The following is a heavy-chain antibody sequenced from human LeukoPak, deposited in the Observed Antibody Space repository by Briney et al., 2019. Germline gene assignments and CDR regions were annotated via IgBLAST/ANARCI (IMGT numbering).Heavy chain of an antibody. CDR3: SRGPAPDYGSGSPSGLPYYYYGMDV. D-gene: IGHD3-10*01. Sequence: SETLSLTCAVYGGSFSGYYWSWIRQPPGKGLEWIGEINHSGSTNYNPSLKRRVTISVDTAKNQCSLKLKSVTAAHTAGYYCSRGPAPDYGSGSPSGLPYYYYGMDVWGQGTTVTVSS. CDR2: INHSGST. CDR1: GGSFSGYY. V-gene: IGHV4-34*01. J-gene: IGHJ6*02.